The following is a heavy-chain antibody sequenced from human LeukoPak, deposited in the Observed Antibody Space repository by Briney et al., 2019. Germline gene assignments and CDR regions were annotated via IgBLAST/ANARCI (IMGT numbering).Heavy chain of an antibody. CDR1: GFTFSSYG. J-gene: IGHJ3*02. CDR3: ARDDYGDFLAFDI. V-gene: IGHV3-30*03. Sequence: PGGSLRLSCAASGFTFSSYGMHWVRQAPGKGLEWVAVISYDGSNKYYADSVKGRFTISRDNSKNTLYLQMNSLRAEDTAVYYCARDDYGDFLAFDIWGQGTMVTVSS. D-gene: IGHD4-17*01. CDR2: ISYDGSNK.